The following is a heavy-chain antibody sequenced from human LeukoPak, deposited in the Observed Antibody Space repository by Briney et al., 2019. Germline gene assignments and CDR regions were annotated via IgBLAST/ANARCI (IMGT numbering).Heavy chain of an antibody. J-gene: IGHJ4*02. CDR3: ARHLSGIAGYTYGRGIDY. D-gene: IGHD5-18*01. V-gene: IGHV3-7*01. CDR2: IKKVGSEK. Sequence: GGSLRLSCAASGFTFSSYWMSWVRQAPGKGLEWVANIKKVGSEKYYVDSVKGRFTISRDNAKKSLYLQMNSLRAEDTAVYYCARHLSGIAGYTYGRGIDYWGQGTLVSVSS. CDR1: GFTFSSYW.